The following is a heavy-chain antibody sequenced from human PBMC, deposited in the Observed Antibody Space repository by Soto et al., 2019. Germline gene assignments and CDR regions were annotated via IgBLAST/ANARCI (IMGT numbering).Heavy chain of an antibody. J-gene: IGHJ4*02. Sequence: PSETLSLTCAVYGGSFSGYYWSWIRQSPGKGLEWIGEINHRGSTNYNPSLKSRVTISVDTSKNQFSLKLKSVTAADTAAYYCARDDWNYGVVDYWGQGALVTVSS. CDR1: GGSFSGYY. V-gene: IGHV4-34*01. CDR2: INHRGST. D-gene: IGHD1-7*01. CDR3: ARDDWNYGVVDY.